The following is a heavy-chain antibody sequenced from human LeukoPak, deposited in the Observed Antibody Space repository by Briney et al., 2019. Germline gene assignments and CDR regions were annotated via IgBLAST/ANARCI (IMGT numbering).Heavy chain of an antibody. CDR3: ARIREGFGEFDY. D-gene: IGHD3-10*01. V-gene: IGHV5-10-1*01. Sequence: GESLKISCKGSGYSFTSYWISRVRQMPGKGLGWMGRIDPSDSYTNYSPSFQGHVSISADKSISTAYLQWSSLKASDTAMYYCARIREGFGEFDYWGQGTLVTVSS. CDR2: IDPSDSYT. CDR1: GYSFTSYW. J-gene: IGHJ4*02.